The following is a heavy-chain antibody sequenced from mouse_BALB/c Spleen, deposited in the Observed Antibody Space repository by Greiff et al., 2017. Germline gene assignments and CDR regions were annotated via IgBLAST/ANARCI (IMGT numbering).Heavy chain of an antibody. CDR1: GFTFSSYA. D-gene: IGHD2-2*01. V-gene: IGHV5-6-5*01. Sequence: EVHLVESGGGLVKPGGSLKLSCAASGFTFSSYAMSWVRQTPEKRLEWVASISSGGSTYYQDSVKGRFTISRDNVRNILYLQMSSLRSEDTAMYYCARGHYGYDEHYYFDYWGQGTTLTVSS. CDR3: ARGHYGYDEHYYFDY. J-gene: IGHJ2*01. CDR2: ISSGGST.